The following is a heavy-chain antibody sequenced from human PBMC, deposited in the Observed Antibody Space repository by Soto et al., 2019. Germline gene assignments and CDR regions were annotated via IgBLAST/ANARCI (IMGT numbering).Heavy chain of an antibody. J-gene: IGHJ3*02. CDR2: ISAYNGNT. V-gene: IGHV1-18*04. CDR3: ARDGRSIVRPTRSDAFDI. Sequence: ASVKVSCKASGYTFTSYGISWVRQAPGQGLEWMGWISAYNGNTNYAQKLQGRVTMTTDTSTSTAYMELRSLRSDDTAVYYCARDGRSIVRPTRSDAFDIWGQGTMVTVSS. CDR1: GYTFTSYG. D-gene: IGHD1-26*01.